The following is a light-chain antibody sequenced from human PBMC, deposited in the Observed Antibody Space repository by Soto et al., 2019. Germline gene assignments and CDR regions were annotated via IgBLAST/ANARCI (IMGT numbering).Light chain of an antibody. V-gene: IGKV3-11*01. CDR2: HAS. CDR1: QTVYNY. Sequence: EIVLTQSPATLSLSPGETATLSCRASQTVYNYLVWYQQKPGQAPRLLIYHASTRATGIPARFSGSGSGTDFTLAISSLEPEDFAVYYCQQRSNWPLTFGGGTRVEIK. CDR3: QQRSNWPLT. J-gene: IGKJ4*01.